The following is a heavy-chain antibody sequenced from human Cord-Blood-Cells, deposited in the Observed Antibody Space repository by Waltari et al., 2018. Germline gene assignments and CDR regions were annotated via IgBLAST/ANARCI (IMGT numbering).Heavy chain of an antibody. D-gene: IGHD3-3*01. CDR3: ARKHDFWSGYYDY. Sequence: QVQLQESGPGLVKPSQTLSLTCTVSGGSISSGSYYWSWIRQPAGKGLEWIGYIYTSGSPNYNPSLKSRVTISVDTSKNQFSLKLSSVTAADTAVYYCARKHDFWSGYYDYWGQGTLVTVSS. V-gene: IGHV4-61*09. J-gene: IGHJ4*02. CDR2: IYTSGSP. CDR1: GGSISSGSYY.